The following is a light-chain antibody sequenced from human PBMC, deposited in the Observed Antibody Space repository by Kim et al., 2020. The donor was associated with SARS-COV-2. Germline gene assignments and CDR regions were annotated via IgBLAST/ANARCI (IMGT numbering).Light chain of an antibody. CDR1: NIGTKN. CDR3: QVWDSSTGV. V-gene: IGLV3-9*01. J-gene: IGLJ3*02. CDR2: RDR. Sequence: SYELTQPLSVSVALGQTARITCGGNNIGTKNVHWFQQKPGQAPVLVIYRDRNRPSGIPERFSGSNSGNTATLTISRAQPGDEADYYCQVWDSSTGVFGGGTQLTFL.